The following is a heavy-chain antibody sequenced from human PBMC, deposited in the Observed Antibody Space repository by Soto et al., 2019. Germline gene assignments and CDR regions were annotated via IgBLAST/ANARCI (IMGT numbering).Heavy chain of an antibody. V-gene: IGHV1-3*01. Sequence: WKDSGYTFASCSMQWPHQYPRQRLEWMGWINAGNGNTKYSQKFQGRVTITRDTSASTAYMELSSLRSEDTAVYYCARSYPLYYGSGYNWFDPWGQGTLVTVSS. D-gene: IGHD3-10*01. CDR3: ARSYPLYYGSGYNWFDP. CDR1: GYTFASCS. J-gene: IGHJ5*02. CDR2: INAGNGNT.